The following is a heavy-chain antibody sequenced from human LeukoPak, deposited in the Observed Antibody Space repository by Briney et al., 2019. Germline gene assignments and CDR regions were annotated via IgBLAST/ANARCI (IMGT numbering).Heavy chain of an antibody. CDR3: ARRSASIVVVVAAIDAFDI. CDR1: GVSISSDY. D-gene: IGHD2-15*01. V-gene: IGHV4-59*01. Sequence: PSETLSLTCSVSGVSISSDYWSWIRQPPGKGLEWIGYMYYRGSSNYNPSLKSRVSISLDTSRNQFSLNLNSVTAADSAIYYCARRSASIVVVVAAIDAFDIWGQGTMVTVSS. CDR2: MYYRGSS. J-gene: IGHJ3*02.